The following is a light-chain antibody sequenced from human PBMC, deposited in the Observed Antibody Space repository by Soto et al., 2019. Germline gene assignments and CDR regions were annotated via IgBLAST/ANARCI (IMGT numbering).Light chain of an antibody. CDR2: DAS. CDR1: QSVSRY. J-gene: IGKJ4*01. Sequence: EIVLTQSPDTLSLSPGESATLSCRASQSVSRYLAWYQQKPGQTPRLLIYDASNRAAGIPARFSGSGSGTDFTLTISSREPEDFAVYYCQQRSNWPLTFGGGTKVEIQ. V-gene: IGKV3-11*01. CDR3: QQRSNWPLT.